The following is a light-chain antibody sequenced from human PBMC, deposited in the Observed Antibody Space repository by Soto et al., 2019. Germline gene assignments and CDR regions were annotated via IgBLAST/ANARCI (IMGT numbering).Light chain of an antibody. V-gene: IGLV2-8*01. CDR1: SSDIGGYNY. J-gene: IGLJ2*01. CDR3: SSHAGSNNFVV. Sequence: QPVLTQPPSASGSPGQSVTISCTGTSSDIGGYNYVSWYQQHPGKAPKLMIYELSKRPSGVPDRFSGSKSGNTASLTVSGLQAEDEADYSCSSHAGSNNFVVFGGGSKLTVL. CDR2: ELS.